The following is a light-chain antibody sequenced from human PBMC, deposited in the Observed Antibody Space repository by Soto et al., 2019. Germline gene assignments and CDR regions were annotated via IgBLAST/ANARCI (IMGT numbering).Light chain of an antibody. CDR2: DNN. CDR1: SSNIGAGYD. J-gene: IGLJ3*02. CDR3: QSYDSSLSSWV. V-gene: IGLV1-40*01. Sequence: QAVVTQPPSVSGAPGQRVTISCTGSSSNIGAGYDVHWYQQLPGTAPKLLIYDNNNRPSGVPDRFSGSKSGTSASLAITGLQAEEEADYYCQSYDSSLSSWVFGGGTKLTVL.